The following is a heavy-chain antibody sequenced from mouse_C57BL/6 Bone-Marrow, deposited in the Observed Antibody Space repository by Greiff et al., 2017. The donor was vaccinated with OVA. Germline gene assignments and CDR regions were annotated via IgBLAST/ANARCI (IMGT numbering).Heavy chain of an antibody. D-gene: IGHD2-1*01. CDR1: GYTFTSYW. Sequence: VKLQQPGAELVRPGSSVKLSCKASGYTFTSYWMDWVKQRPGQGLEWIGNIYHSDSETHYNQKFKDKATLTVDKYSSTAYMQLSSLTSEDSAVYYCARSTAYAMDYWGQGTSVTVSS. CDR2: IYHSDSET. CDR3: ARSTAYAMDY. V-gene: IGHV1-61*01. J-gene: IGHJ4*01.